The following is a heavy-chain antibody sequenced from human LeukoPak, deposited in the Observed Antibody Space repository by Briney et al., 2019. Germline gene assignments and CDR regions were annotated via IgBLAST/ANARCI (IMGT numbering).Heavy chain of an antibody. CDR3: ARDQVAVAANYYYYGMDV. J-gene: IGHJ6*02. D-gene: IGHD6-19*01. Sequence: GGSLRLSCAASGFTFSSYWMHWVRQAPGKGLVWVSRINSDGSSTSYADSVKGRFTISRDNAKNTLYLQMNSLRAEDTAVYYCARDQVAVAANYYYYGMDVWGQGTTVTVSS. V-gene: IGHV3-74*01. CDR2: INSDGSST. CDR1: GFTFSSYW.